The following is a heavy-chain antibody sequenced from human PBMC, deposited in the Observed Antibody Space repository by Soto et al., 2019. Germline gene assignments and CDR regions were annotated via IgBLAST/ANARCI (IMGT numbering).Heavy chain of an antibody. Sequence: EVQLVESGGGLVQPGGSLRLSCAASGCTFSSYWMTWVRQAPGKGLEWVANIKQDGSAKYYVDSVKGRFTISRDNAKNSLDLQMNSLRAEDTAVYYCASWLKTSGWYVLLEGSFDYWGQGTLVTVSS. CDR1: GCTFSSYW. CDR2: IKQDGSAK. D-gene: IGHD6-19*01. V-gene: IGHV3-7*01. CDR3: ASWLKTSGWYVLLEGSFDY. J-gene: IGHJ4*02.